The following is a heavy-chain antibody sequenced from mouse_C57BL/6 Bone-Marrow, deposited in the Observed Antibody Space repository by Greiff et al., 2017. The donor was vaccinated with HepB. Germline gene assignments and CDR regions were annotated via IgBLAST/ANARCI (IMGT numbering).Heavy chain of an antibody. CDR2: IDPSDSYT. J-gene: IGHJ4*01. V-gene: IGHV1-69*01. CDR1: GYTFTSYR. D-gene: IGHD1-1*01. Sequence: QVQLQQPGAELVMPGASVKLSCKASGYTFTSYRMHWVKQRHGQGLEWIREIDPSDSYTNYNQKFKGKSTLTVDKSSSTAYMQLSSLTSEDSAVYYCAKEITTVVATDYAMDYWGQGTSVTVSS. CDR3: AKEITTVVATDYAMDY.